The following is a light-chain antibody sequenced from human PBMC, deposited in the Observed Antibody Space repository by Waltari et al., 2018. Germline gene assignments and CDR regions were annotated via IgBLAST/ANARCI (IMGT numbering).Light chain of an antibody. CDR1: QSVSRY. CDR3: QHYVRLPVT. J-gene: IGKJ1*01. Sequence: EIVLTQSPGTLSLSPGERATLSCRASQSVSRYLAWYQQKPGQAPRLLIYGASSRATGVPDRFSGSGSGTDFSLTISRLEPEDFAVYYCQHYVRLPVTFGQGTKVEIK. CDR2: GAS. V-gene: IGKV3-20*01.